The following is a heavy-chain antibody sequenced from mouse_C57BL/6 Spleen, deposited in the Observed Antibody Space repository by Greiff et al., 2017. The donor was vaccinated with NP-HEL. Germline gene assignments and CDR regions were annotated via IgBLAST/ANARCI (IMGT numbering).Heavy chain of an antibody. D-gene: IGHD1-1*01. CDR3: ARSYYGSSLTY. Sequence: VQLQQPGAELVMPGASVKLSCKASGYTFTSYWMHWVKQRPGQGLEWIGEIDPSDSYTNYNQKFKGKSTLTVDKSSSTAYMQLSSLTSEDSAVYYCARSYYGSSLTYWGQGTTLPVSS. CDR1: GYTFTSYW. CDR2: IDPSDSYT. J-gene: IGHJ2*01. V-gene: IGHV1-69*01.